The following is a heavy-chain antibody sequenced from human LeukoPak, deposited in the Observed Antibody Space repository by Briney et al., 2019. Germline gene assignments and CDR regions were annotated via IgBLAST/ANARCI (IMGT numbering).Heavy chain of an antibody. CDR1: GFTFSSYA. CDR2: ISGSGGST. V-gene: IGHV3-23*01. D-gene: IGHD3-9*01. J-gene: IGHJ3*02. Sequence: GGSLRLSCAASGFTFSSYAMSWVRQAPGKGLEWVSAISGSGGSTYYADSVKGRFTISRDNSKNTLYLQMNSLRAEDTAVYYCAKAVPSLGYFDWPPGAFDIWGQGTMVTVSS. CDR3: AKAVPSLGYFDWPPGAFDI.